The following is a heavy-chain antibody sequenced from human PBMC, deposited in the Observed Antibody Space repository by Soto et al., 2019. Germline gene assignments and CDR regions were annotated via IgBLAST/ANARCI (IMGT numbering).Heavy chain of an antibody. V-gene: IGHV4-59*01. Sequence: PSETLSLTCTVSGGSISSYYWSWIRQPPGKGLEWIGYIYYSGSTNYNPSLKSRVTISVDTSKNQFSLKLSSVTAADTAVYYCARAYYDILTDYGMDVWGQGTTVTAP. CDR2: IYYSGST. CDR1: GGSISSYY. J-gene: IGHJ6*02. D-gene: IGHD3-9*01. CDR3: ARAYYDILTDYGMDV.